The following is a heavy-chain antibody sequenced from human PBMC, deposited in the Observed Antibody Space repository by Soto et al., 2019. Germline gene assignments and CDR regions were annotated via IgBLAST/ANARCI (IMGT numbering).Heavy chain of an antibody. Sequence: EVQLVESGGGLVQPGRSLRLSCAASGFTFDDYAMHWVRQAPGKGLEWVSGISWNSGSIGYADSVKGRFTISRDNAKNARYLQMNSLRAEDTALYYCAKDHSSSSGDYYYGMDVWGQGTTVTVSS. J-gene: IGHJ6*02. CDR2: ISWNSGSI. CDR1: GFTFDDYA. CDR3: AKDHSSSSGDYYYGMDV. D-gene: IGHD6-6*01. V-gene: IGHV3-9*01.